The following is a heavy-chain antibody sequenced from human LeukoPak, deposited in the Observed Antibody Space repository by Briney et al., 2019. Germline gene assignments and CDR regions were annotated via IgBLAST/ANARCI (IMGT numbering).Heavy chain of an antibody. CDR1: GGSISSYY. V-gene: IGHV4-59*01. CDR2: IYYSGST. J-gene: IGHJ4*02. Sequence: PSETLSLTCTVSGGSISSYYWSWIRQPPGKGLEWIGYIYYSGSTNYNPSLESRVTISVDTSKNQFSLKLSSVTAADTAVYYCAIHQLEPASDYWGQGTLVTVSS. CDR3: AIHQLEPASDY. D-gene: IGHD1-1*01.